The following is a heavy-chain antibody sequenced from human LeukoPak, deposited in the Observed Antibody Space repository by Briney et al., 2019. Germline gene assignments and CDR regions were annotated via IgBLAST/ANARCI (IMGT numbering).Heavy chain of an antibody. CDR3: ARAVGYCSSTSCYLDY. V-gene: IGHV1-69*04. D-gene: IGHD2-2*01. CDR1: GGTFSSYA. Sequence: SVKVSCKASGGTFSSYAISWVRQAPGQGLEWMGRIIPILGIANYAQKFQGRVTITADKSTSTAYMELSSLRSEDTAVYYCARAVGYCSSTSCYLDYWGQGTLVTVSS. J-gene: IGHJ4*02. CDR2: IIPILGIA.